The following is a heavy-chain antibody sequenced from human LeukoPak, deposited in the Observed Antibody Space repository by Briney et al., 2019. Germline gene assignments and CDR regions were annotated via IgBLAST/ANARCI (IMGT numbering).Heavy chain of an antibody. J-gene: IGHJ4*02. CDR1: GGTSSSYA. Sequence: SVKVSCKASGGTSSSYAISWVRQAPGQGLEWMGGIIPIFGTANYAQKFQGRVTITADESTSTAYMELSSLRSEDTAVYYCAREECCTNGVCFPDYWGQGTLVTASS. CDR3: AREECCTNGVCFPDY. D-gene: IGHD2-8*01. CDR2: IIPIFGTA. V-gene: IGHV1-69*13.